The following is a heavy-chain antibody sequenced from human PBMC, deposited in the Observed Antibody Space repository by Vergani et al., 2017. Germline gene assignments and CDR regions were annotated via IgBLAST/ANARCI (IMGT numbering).Heavy chain of an antibody. CDR1: GGTFSSYA. J-gene: IGHJ4*02. CDR3: ARATRGVGELFPSSFDF. V-gene: IGHV1-69*11. Sequence: QVQLVQSGAEVKKPGSSVTVSCKASGGTFSSYAISWVRQAPGQGLEWMGRIIPILDTANYAQKFQARVTITADESTSTGYMEPSSLTFEDTAVYYCARATRGVGELFPSSFDFWGQGTLVTVSS. D-gene: IGHD3-10*01. CDR2: IIPILDTA.